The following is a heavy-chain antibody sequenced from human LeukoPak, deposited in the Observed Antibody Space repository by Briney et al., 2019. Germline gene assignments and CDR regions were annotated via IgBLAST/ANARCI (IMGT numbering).Heavy chain of an antibody. CDR1: GFTYSDYY. J-gene: IGHJ4*02. CDR3: ARGYSGYDYVSELDYYFDY. V-gene: IGHV3-11*01. D-gene: IGHD5-12*01. Sequence: GGSLRLSCAASGFTYSDYYMSWIRQAPGKGLEWVSYISSSGSTIYYADSVKGRFTISRDNAKNSLYLQMNSLRAEDTAVYYCARGYSGYDYVSELDYYFDYWGQGTLVTVSS. CDR2: ISSSGSTI.